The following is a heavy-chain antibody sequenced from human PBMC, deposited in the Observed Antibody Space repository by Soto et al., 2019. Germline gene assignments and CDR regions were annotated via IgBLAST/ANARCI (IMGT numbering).Heavy chain of an antibody. Sequence: SDTLSLTSTVSGGSISSYYWTWFRQPPGKGLEWIGYIYYSGSTNYNPSLKSRVTISVDTSKNQFSLKLSSVTAADTAVYYCARDNGYSYGYTRDHWGQGTLVTVS. CDR1: GGSISSYY. CDR3: ARDNGYSYGYTRDH. CDR2: IYYSGST. D-gene: IGHD5-18*01. V-gene: IGHV4-59*01. J-gene: IGHJ4*02.